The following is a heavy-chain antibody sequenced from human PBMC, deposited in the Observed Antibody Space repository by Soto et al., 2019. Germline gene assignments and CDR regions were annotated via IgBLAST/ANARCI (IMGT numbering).Heavy chain of an antibody. CDR3: ARAVPWRKSFDI. J-gene: IGHJ3*02. CDR1: GGSFGGCQ. Sequence: SEKLSLTCAVSGGSFGGCQWSWSRQPPGEGLEWIGEINQSGSTNYNPSLKSRVAISVDTSETQFSLRLNSLTAADTAVYYCARAVPWRKSFDILGQGTPVT. CDR2: INQSGST. V-gene: IGHV4-34*01. D-gene: IGHD1-1*01.